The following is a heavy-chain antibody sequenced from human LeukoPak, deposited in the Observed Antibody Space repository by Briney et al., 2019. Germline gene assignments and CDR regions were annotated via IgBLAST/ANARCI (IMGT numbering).Heavy chain of an antibody. D-gene: IGHD3-22*01. CDR1: GYTFTSYW. V-gene: IGHV5-51*01. CDR3: ARRLMYYYDTSGYDVAFDI. J-gene: IGHJ3*02. Sequence: GESLKISCQGSGYTFTSYWIAWVRQMPEKGLEWMGIIYPDDSDTRYSPSFQGQVTISADKSISTAYLQWNSLKASDTAMYYCARRLMYYYDTSGYDVAFDIWGQGTMVTVSS. CDR2: IYPDDSDT.